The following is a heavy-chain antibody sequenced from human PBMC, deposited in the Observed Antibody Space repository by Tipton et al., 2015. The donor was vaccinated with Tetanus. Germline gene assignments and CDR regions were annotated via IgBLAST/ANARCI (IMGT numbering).Heavy chain of an antibody. CDR2: IYSPGTT. J-gene: IGHJ6*02. V-gene: IGHV4-31*03. CDR3: ARDGGNYFYYGMTV. CDR1: GVSIKGGGFY. Sequence: TLSLTCSVSGVSIKGGGFYWTWIRQPPGKGLEWIGYIYSPGTTSFAPSLRGRATISFDSVKNHFSLSLSSVTAADTAMYYCARDGGNYFYYGMTVWGQGAAVTVSS.